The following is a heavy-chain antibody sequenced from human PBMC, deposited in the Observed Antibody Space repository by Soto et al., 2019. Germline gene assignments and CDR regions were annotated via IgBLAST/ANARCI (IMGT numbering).Heavy chain of an antibody. V-gene: IGHV3-7*01. CDR1: GFTFEKYW. CDR3: ARGRGTDY. CDR2: IKEDGSDK. J-gene: IGHJ4*02. Sequence: DVQLLESGGALVQPGEYLRLSCAASGFTFEKYWMNWARQAPGKGLELVANIKEDGSDKTYVDSVMGRFTVSSDNTKDFLFRQMISLRDEDTAVYYCARGRGTDYWGQGTLVIVSS. D-gene: IGHD3-16*01.